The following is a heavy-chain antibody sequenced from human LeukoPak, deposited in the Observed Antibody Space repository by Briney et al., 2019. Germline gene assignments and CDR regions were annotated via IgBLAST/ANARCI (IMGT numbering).Heavy chain of an antibody. D-gene: IGHD4-17*01. V-gene: IGHV4-61*02. CDR1: GGSISSSSYY. J-gene: IGHJ6*03. Sequence: SETLSLTCTVSGGSISSSSYYWSWIRQPAGKGLEWLGRIYTSGSTNYNPSLKSRVTISVDTSKNQFSLKLSSVTAADTAVYYCARNTVTKNLYYYYYMDVWGKGTTVTVSS. CDR3: ARNTVTKNLYYYYYMDV. CDR2: IYTSGST.